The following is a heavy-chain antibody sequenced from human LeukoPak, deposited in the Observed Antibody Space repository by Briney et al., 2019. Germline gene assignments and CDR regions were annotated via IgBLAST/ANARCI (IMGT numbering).Heavy chain of an antibody. CDR2: INGDGSST. Sequence: GGSLRLSCAASGFTFSSYWMHWVRQAPVKGLLWVSLINGDGSSTDYADSEKGRFTISRDNAKNTVYLQMNSLKAEDTGVYYCVRGYSSGYRLDYWGQGTLVTVFS. D-gene: IGHD3-22*01. CDR3: VRGYSSGYRLDY. J-gene: IGHJ4*02. V-gene: IGHV3-74*01. CDR1: GFTFSSYW.